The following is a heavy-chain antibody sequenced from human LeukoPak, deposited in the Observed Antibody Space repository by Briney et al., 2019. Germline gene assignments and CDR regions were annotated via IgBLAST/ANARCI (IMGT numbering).Heavy chain of an antibody. J-gene: IGHJ4*02. V-gene: IGHV3-30*18. D-gene: IGHD6-19*01. Sequence: PGGSRRLSCAASGFTFSSYGMHWVRQAPGKGLEWVAVISYDGSNKYYADSVKGRFTISRDNSKNTLYLQMNSLRAEDTAVYYCAKGSSGWDFDYWGQGTLVTVSS. CDR3: AKGSSGWDFDY. CDR1: GFTFSSYG. CDR2: ISYDGSNK.